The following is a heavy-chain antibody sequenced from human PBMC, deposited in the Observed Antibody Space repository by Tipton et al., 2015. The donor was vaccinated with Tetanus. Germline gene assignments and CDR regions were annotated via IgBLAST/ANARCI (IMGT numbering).Heavy chain of an antibody. CDR1: GFIFSSYG. CDR2: SWYDGTEK. CDR3: ARGADCSGGSCFSGELAN. J-gene: IGHJ4*02. D-gene: IGHD2-15*01. Sequence: SLRLSCAASGFIFSSYGIHWVRQAPGKGLEWVADSWYDGTEKYYADSVKGRFTISRDNSKNSLYLQMNSLRAEETAVYYCARGADCSGGSCFSGELANGGQGTQVTVPS. V-gene: IGHV3-33*01.